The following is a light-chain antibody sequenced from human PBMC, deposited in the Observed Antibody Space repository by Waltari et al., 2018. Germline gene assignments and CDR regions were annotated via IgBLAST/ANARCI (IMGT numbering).Light chain of an antibody. CDR2: GAS. V-gene: IGKV3-20*01. Sequence: EIVMTQSPGTLSLSPGERATLPCRASQSVSSNYLAWYQQKPGQGPRLLIYGASSRATGIPDRCSGSGSGTDFTLTISRLEPEDFAVYYCQQYGDLPLTFGGGTKVEIK. CDR3: QQYGDLPLT. J-gene: IGKJ4*01. CDR1: QSVSSNY.